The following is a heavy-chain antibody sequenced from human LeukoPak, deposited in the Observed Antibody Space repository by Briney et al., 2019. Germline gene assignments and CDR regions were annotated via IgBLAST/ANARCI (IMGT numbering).Heavy chain of an antibody. Sequence: PSETLSLTCTVSGGSISSGSYYWSWIRQPAGKGLEWIGYIYYSGSTNYNPSLKSRVTISVDTSKNQFSLKLSSVTAADTAVYYCARHEDGDFDWLFDYWGQGTLVTVSS. V-gene: IGHV4-61*10. CDR2: IYYSGST. J-gene: IGHJ4*02. CDR3: ARHEDGDFDWLFDY. D-gene: IGHD3-9*01. CDR1: GGSISSGSYY.